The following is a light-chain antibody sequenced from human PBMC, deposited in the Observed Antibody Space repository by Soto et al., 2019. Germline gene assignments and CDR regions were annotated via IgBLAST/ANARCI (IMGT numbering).Light chain of an antibody. V-gene: IGKV3-11*01. CDR2: DAS. J-gene: IGKJ1*01. CDR1: QSVSSY. Sequence: EIVLTQSPATLSLSPGERATLSCRASQSVSSYLAWYQQKPGQAPRLLIYDASNRATGIPARFSGSGSGTDFTLTISSLEPEDFAVYYFQQYIIWPRTFGQGTKV. CDR3: QQYIIWPRT.